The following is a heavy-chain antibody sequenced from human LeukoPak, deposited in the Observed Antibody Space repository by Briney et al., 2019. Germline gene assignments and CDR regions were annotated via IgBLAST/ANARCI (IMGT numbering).Heavy chain of an antibody. J-gene: IGHJ5*02. Sequence: PSETLSLTCTVSGGSISSSSDYWGWIRQPPGKGLEWIGSIYDSGSTYYNPSLKSRVTISVDTSKNQFSLKLSSVTAADTAVYYCARPGVPAAMSSWFDPWGQGTLVTVSS. CDR3: ARPGVPAAMSSWFDP. CDR1: GGSISSSSDY. V-gene: IGHV4-39*01. CDR2: IYDSGST. D-gene: IGHD2-2*01.